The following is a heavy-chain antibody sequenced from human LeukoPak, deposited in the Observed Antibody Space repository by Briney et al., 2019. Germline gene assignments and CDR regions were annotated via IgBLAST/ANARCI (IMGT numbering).Heavy chain of an antibody. J-gene: IGHJ3*02. D-gene: IGHD3-3*01. CDR3: AVLWSGYSWAFDI. V-gene: IGHV3-7*01. CDR1: GFTFSSYW. CDR2: IKQDGSEK. Sequence: GGSLRLSCAASGFTFSSYWMSWVRQAPGKGLEWVANIKQDGSEKYYVDSVKGRFTISRDNAKNSLYLQMDSLRAEDTAVYYCAVLWSGYSWAFDIWGQGTMVTVSS.